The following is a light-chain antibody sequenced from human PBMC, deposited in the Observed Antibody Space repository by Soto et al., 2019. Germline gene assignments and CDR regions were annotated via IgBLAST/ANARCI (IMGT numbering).Light chain of an antibody. Sequence: QSALTQPASVSGSPGQSITISCTGTSPNVGVYKLVSWYQQHPGKAPKLIIYEGSKRPSGVSNRFSGSKSGNAASLTISGLQAGDEADYHCCSYAGESTVTFGGGTNSPS. V-gene: IGLV2-23*01. CDR3: CSYAGESTVT. J-gene: IGLJ2*01. CDR1: SPNVGVYKL. CDR2: EGS.